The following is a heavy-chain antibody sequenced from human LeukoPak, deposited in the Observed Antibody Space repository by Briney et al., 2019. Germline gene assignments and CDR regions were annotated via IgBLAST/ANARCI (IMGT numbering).Heavy chain of an antibody. CDR1: GFTFSSYG. J-gene: IGHJ4*02. CDR3: ARAPSVCSGGSCWLDY. D-gene: IGHD2-15*01. Sequence: GGSLRLSCAASGFTFSSYGMHWVRQAPGKGLEWVAVISYDGSNKYYADSVKGRFTISRDNSKNTLYLQMNSLRAEDTAVYYCARAPSVCSGGSCWLDYWGQGTLVTVSS. V-gene: IGHV3-30*03. CDR2: ISYDGSNK.